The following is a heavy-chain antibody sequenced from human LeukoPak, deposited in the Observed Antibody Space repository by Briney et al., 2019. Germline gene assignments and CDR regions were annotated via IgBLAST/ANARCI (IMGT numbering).Heavy chain of an antibody. V-gene: IGHV3-30-3*01. D-gene: IGHD2-15*01. CDR1: GFTFSSYA. Sequence: PGGSLRLSCAASGFTFSSYAMHWVRQAPGKGLEWVAVISYDGSNKYYADSVKGRFTISRDNSKNTLYLQMNSLRAEDTAVYYCAREKGYQVAFDIWGQGTMVTVSS. J-gene: IGHJ3*02. CDR3: AREKGYQVAFDI. CDR2: ISYDGSNK.